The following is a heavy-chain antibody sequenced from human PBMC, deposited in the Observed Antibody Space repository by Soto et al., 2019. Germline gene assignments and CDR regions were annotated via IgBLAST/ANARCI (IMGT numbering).Heavy chain of an antibody. CDR1: GFSFSAQY. J-gene: IGHJ4*02. CDR2: ISVSGTTI. D-gene: IGHD3-10*01. Sequence: GGSLRLSCAASGFSFSAQYMTWMRQAPGKGLEWVSYISVSGTTIHYTDSVKGRFTVSRDNAKNSVYLQMNSLRAEDTAVYYCASDSYYYASDYWGQGTLVTVSS. V-gene: IGHV3-11*01. CDR3: ASDSYYYASDY.